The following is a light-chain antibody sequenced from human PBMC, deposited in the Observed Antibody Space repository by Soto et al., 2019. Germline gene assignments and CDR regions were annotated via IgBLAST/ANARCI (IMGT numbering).Light chain of an antibody. CDR3: QQYSISST. V-gene: IGKV3-20*01. CDR2: GVS. CDR1: QRVSSSS. J-gene: IGKJ1*01. Sequence: EIVLTQSPATLSLSPGERATLSCRASQRVSSSSLAWYQHKPGQSPXLLIFGVSSRATDIPDRFSGSGSGTVFTLTINRLEPEDFAVYDCQQYSISSTFGQGTKVDIK.